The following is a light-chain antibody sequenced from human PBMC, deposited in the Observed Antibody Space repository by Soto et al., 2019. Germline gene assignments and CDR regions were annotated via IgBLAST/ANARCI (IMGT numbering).Light chain of an antibody. Sequence: SYELTQPPSVSVAPGQTARMTCEGPNIGSKSVHWYQLRPGQAPVVVVYDDTDRPSGIPERFSGSNSGNTATLTITRVEAGDGADYYCQVRDSSNDYLVFGGGTKVTVL. CDR3: QVRDSSNDYLV. J-gene: IGLJ3*02. CDR1: NIGSKS. CDR2: DDT. V-gene: IGLV3-21*02.